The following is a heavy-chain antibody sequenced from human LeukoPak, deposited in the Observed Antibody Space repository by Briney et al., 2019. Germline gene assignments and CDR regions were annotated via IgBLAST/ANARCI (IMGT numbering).Heavy chain of an antibody. CDR3: LVTTRSYAFDF. CDR2: IDQDGSQK. CDR1: GFTFNNYW. V-gene: IGHV3-7*01. J-gene: IGHJ3*01. D-gene: IGHD5-12*01. Sequence: PGGSLRLSCAASGFTFNNYWMSWVRQAPGKGLEWVANIDQDGSQKNYVDSVKGRFTISRDSAKNSLYVQMNSLRAEDTAVYYCLVTTRSYAFDFWGQGTMVTVSS.